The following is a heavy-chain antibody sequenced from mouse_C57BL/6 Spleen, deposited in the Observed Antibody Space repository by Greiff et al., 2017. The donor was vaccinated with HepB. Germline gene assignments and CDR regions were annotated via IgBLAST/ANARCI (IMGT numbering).Heavy chain of an antibody. CDR2: IDPSDSYT. CDR1: GYTFTSYW. D-gene: IGHD3-2*01. Sequence: QVQLQQPGAELVKPGASVKLSCKASGYTFTSYWMQWVKQRPGQGLEWIGEIDPSDSYTNYNQKFTGKATLTVDTSSSTAYMQLSSLTSEDSAVYYCARKTSQGRFAYWGQGTLVTVSA. J-gene: IGHJ3*01. V-gene: IGHV1-50*01. CDR3: ARKTSQGRFAY.